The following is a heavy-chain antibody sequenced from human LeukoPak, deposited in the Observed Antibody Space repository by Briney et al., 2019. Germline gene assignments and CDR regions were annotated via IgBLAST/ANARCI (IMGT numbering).Heavy chain of an antibody. J-gene: IGHJ3*02. V-gene: IGHV1-2*02. CDR1: GYTFTGYY. CDR3: AKVMGSGQWLVEREDFDI. CDR2: INPNSGGT. D-gene: IGHD6-19*01. Sequence: ASVKVSCKASGYTFTGYYIHWVRQAPGQGLEWMGWINPNSGGTNYAQKFQGRVTMTRDTSISTAYMELSRLRSDDTAVYYCAKVMGSGQWLVEREDFDIWGQGTRVTVSS.